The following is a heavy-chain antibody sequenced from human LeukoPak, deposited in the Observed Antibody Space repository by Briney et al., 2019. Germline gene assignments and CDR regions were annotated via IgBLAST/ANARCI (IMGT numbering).Heavy chain of an antibody. CDR3: AAFYGSGLSVGRFDLYYFDY. CDR2: IYYSGST. D-gene: IGHD3-10*01. Sequence: SETLSLTCTVSGGSISSYYWSWIRQPPGKGLEWIGYIYYSGSTNYNPSLKSRVTISVDTSKNQFSLKLSSVTAADTAVYYCAAFYGSGLSVGRFDLYYFDYWGQGTLVTVSS. J-gene: IGHJ4*02. CDR1: GGSISSYY. V-gene: IGHV4-59*12.